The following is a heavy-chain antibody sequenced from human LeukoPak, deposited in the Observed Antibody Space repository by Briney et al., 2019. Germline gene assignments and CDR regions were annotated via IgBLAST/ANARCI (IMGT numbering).Heavy chain of an antibody. CDR3: ARDLGRQLGEMFDY. J-gene: IGHJ4*02. V-gene: IGHV3-7*01. Sequence: GGSLRLSCAASGFTFSSYWMSWVRQAPGKGLEWVANIKQDGSEKYYVDSVKGRFTISRDNAKNSLYLQMNSLRAEDTAVFYCARDLGRQLGEMFDYWGQGTLVTVSS. CDR2: IKQDGSEK. D-gene: IGHD6-6*01. CDR1: GFTFSSYW.